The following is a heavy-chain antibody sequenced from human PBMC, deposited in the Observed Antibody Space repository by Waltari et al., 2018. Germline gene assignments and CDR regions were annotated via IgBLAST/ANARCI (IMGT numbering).Heavy chain of an antibody. CDR1: GYSFAAYY. Sequence: QLQMVQSGAEMKKPGASVMDSCKASGYSFAAYYVHWVRQAPGEGLEWMGRVDPKGGATNYAQKFQGRVSMTADTSISTVYMELTRLTSDDTAMYFCARGSGSQAGLWGQGTLVTVSS. CDR3: ARGSGSQAGL. V-gene: IGHV1-2*06. D-gene: IGHD1-26*01. J-gene: IGHJ4*02. CDR2: VDPKGGAT.